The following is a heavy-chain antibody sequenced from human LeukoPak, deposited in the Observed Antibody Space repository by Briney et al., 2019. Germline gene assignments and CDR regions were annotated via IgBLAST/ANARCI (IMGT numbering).Heavy chain of an antibody. CDR1: GGSFSGYY. CDR3: AIRTGAAADYYFDY. J-gene: IGHJ4*02. V-gene: IGHV4-34*01. D-gene: IGHD6-13*01. CDR2: INHSGST. Sequence: SETLSLTCAVYGGSFSGYYWSWIRQPPGKGLEWIGEINHSGSTYYNPSLKSRVTISVDTSKNQFSLKLSSVTAADTAVYYCAIRTGAAADYYFDYWGQGTLVTVSS.